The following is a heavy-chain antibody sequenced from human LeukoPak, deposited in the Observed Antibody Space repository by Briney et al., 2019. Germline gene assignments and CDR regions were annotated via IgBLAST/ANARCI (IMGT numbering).Heavy chain of an antibody. CDR2: ISSSSSYI. CDR3: ARDLPVWGRAHDI. V-gene: IGHV3-21*04. Sequence: GGSLRLSCAASGFTFSSYSMNWVRQAPGKGLEWVSSISSSSSYIYYADSVKGRFTISRDNAKNSLYLQMNSLRAEDTAVYYCARDLPVWGRAHDIWGQGTMVTVSS. CDR1: GFTFSSYS. D-gene: IGHD3-16*01. J-gene: IGHJ3*02.